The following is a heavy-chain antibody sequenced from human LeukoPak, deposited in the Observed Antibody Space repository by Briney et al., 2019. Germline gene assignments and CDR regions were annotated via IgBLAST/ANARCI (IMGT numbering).Heavy chain of an antibody. CDR2: INPNSGGT. CDR3: ARPPSGSKAWFDP. D-gene: IGHD6-25*01. V-gene: IGHV1-2*02. CDR1: GYTFTGYY. Sequence: ASVKVSCKASGYTFTGYYMHWVRQAPGQGLEWIGWINPNSGGTNYAQKFQGRVTITRDTSISTAYMELSRLRSDDTAVYYCARPPSGSKAWFDPWGQGTLVTVSS. J-gene: IGHJ5*02.